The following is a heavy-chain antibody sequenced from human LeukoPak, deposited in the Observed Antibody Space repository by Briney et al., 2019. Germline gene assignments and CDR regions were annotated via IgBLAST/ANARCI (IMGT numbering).Heavy chain of an antibody. CDR2: IYTSGST. D-gene: IGHD3-10*02. V-gene: IGHV4-4*07. CDR3: ARGVTKFSWFDP. J-gene: IGHJ5*02. CDR1: GGSISSYY. Sequence: SETLSLTCTVSGGSISSYYWSWIRQPAGKGLERIGRIYTSGSTNYNPSLKSRVTMSVDTSKNQFSLKLSSVTAADTPVYYCARGVTKFSWFDPWGQGTLVTVSS.